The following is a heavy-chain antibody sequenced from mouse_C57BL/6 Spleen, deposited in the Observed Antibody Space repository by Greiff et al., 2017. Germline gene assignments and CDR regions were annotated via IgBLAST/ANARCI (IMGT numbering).Heavy chain of an antibody. CDR3: ARNKEDYPAIAY. D-gene: IGHD2-4*01. Sequence: VQLQQSGPELVKPGASVKISCKASGYTFTDYNMDWVKQSHGKSLEWIGDINPNNGGTNYNQKFKGKATLTVDKSSSTAYMELRSLTSEDTAVYYCARNKEDYPAIAYWGQGTLVTVSA. J-gene: IGHJ3*01. CDR2: INPNNGGT. V-gene: IGHV1-18*01. CDR1: GYTFTDYN.